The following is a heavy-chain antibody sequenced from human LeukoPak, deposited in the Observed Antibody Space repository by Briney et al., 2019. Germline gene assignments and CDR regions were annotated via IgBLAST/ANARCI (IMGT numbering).Heavy chain of an antibody. D-gene: IGHD3-22*01. V-gene: IGHV1-69*05. CDR1: GGTFSSYA. CDR2: IIPIFGTA. CDR3: ARHYYDSSGLNWFDP. Sequence: SVKVSCKASGGTFSSYAISWVRQAPGQGLEWMGGIIPIFGTANYAQKFQGRVTITTDESTSTAYMELSSLRSEDTAVYYCARHYYDSSGLNWFDPWGQGTLVTVSS. J-gene: IGHJ5*02.